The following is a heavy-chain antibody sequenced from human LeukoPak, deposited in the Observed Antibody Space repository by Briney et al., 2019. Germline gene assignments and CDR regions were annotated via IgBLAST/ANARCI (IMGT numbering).Heavy chain of an antibody. Sequence: GASVKVSCKASGYNFPTYGINWLRQAPGQGLEWMGWISPYYGNTNYTQRLQGRVTMTADKSTTTAYLELRSLTSDDTAVYYCARGRPVGSTSWSRRQLIDRDFFDYWGQGTLVTVSS. D-gene: IGHD6-13*01. CDR1: GYNFPTYG. J-gene: IGHJ4*02. V-gene: IGHV1-18*01. CDR2: ISPYYGNT. CDR3: ARGRPVGSTSWSRRQLIDRDFFDY.